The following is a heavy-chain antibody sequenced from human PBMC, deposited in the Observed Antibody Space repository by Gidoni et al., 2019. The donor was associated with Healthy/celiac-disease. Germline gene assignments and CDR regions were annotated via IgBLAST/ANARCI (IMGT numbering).Heavy chain of an antibody. CDR2: ISYDGSNK. V-gene: IGHV3-30*04. D-gene: IGHD3-16*01. CDR3: ARDGGGYIDY. Sequence: QVQLVESGGGVVQPGRSLRLSCAASGFTFSSYAMHWVRQAPGKGLEWVAVISYDGSNKYYADSVKGRFTISRDNSKNTLYLQMNSLRAEDTAVYYCARDGGGYIDYWGQGTLVTVSS. J-gene: IGHJ4*02. CDR1: GFTFSSYA.